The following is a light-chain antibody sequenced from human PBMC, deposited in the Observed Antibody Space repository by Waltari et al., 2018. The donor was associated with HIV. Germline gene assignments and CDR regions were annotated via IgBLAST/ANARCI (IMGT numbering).Light chain of an antibody. CDR1: TSTIGQHY. CDR2: DNN. J-gene: IGLJ3*02. V-gene: IGLV1-51*01. CDR3: GTWDSSVSAGV. Sequence: QSVLTQPPSVSAAPGQQVTIPCSGSTSTIGQHYVSCYQQIPETAPKLIIYDNNKRPSGIPDRFSGSKSGTSATLAITGLQTGDEADYFCGTWDSSVSAGVFGGGTKLTVL.